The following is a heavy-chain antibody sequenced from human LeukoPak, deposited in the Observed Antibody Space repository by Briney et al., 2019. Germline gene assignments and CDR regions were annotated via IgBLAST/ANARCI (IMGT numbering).Heavy chain of an antibody. Sequence: GGSLRLSCAASGFTFSSYAMHWVRQAPGKGLEWVAVISYDGSNKYYADSVKGRFTISRDNSKNTLYLQMNSLRAEDTAVYYCARITTEKYYYYGMDVWGQGTTVTVSS. D-gene: IGHD1-14*01. CDR3: ARITTEKYYYYGMDV. J-gene: IGHJ6*02. CDR2: ISYDGSNK. V-gene: IGHV3-30-3*01. CDR1: GFTFSSYA.